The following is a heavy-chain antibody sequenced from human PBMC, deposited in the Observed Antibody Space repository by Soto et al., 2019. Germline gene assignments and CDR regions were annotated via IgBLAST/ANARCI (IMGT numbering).Heavy chain of an antibody. CDR2: IYYSGST. J-gene: IGHJ6*02. Sequence: SETLSLTCTVSVGSILNGDYYWSWNRPPPGLCLESIGYIYYSGSTYYNPSLKSRVTISVDTSKNQFSLKLSSVTAADTAVYYCASVTRTCISTSCYRYYYGMDVWGQGTTVT. CDR1: VGSILNGDYY. V-gene: IGHV4-30-4*02. CDR3: ASVTRTCISTSCYRYYYGMDV. D-gene: IGHD2-2*02.